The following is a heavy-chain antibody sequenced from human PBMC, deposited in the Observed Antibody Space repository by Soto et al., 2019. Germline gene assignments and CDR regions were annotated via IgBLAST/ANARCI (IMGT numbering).Heavy chain of an antibody. D-gene: IGHD6-19*01. CDR3: ARLYSSGWYGPGRY. Sequence: EVQLVESGGGVVRPGGSLRLSCAASGFTFDDDGMSWVRQAPGKGLEWVSGINWNGGSTGYADSVKGRFTISRDNAKYSLYLQMNSLRAEDTALYYCARLYSSGWYGPGRYWGQGTLVTVSS. CDR2: INWNGGST. V-gene: IGHV3-20*04. CDR1: GFTFDDDG. J-gene: IGHJ4*02.